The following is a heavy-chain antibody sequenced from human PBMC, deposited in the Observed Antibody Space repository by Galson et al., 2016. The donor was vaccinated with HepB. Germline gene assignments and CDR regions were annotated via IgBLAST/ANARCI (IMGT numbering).Heavy chain of an antibody. Sequence: ETLSLTCTVSGGSISSYYWSWIRQPPGKGLEWIGYIYSSGSTHYNPSLKSRVTLSIDTSTNQFSLKLRSVTAADTAVYYRARDSQVRNCSTTTCLYINWFDPWGQGTLVTVSS. J-gene: IGHJ5*02. CDR2: IYSSGST. D-gene: IGHD2-2*01. CDR3: ARDSQVRNCSTTTCLYINWFDP. V-gene: IGHV4-59*01. CDR1: GGSISSYY.